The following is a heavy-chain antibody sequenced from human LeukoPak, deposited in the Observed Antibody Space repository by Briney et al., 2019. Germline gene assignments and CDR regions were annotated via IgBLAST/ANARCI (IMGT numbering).Heavy chain of an antibody. CDR3: VRGWAPRGEKSSFAS. V-gene: IGHV4-4*07. J-gene: IGHJ4*02. D-gene: IGHD3-10*01. CDR2: IFASGCT. CDR1: GASINSDY. Sequence: SETLSLTCTVSGASINSDYWTWVRQVAGKGLEWIGRIFASGCTNYNPYLRSRTTMSVDTSKNQFSLGLSSVTAADTGVYYCVRGWAPRGEKSSFASWGQGTLVTVSS.